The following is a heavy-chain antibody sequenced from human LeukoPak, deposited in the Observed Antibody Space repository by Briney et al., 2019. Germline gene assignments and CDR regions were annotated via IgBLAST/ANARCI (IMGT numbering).Heavy chain of an antibody. CDR3: ARGPDSSGWYGVVNYYYYYGMDV. CDR2: IYYSGRT. V-gene: IGHV4-59*01. D-gene: IGHD6-19*01. J-gene: IGHJ6*02. Sequence: SETLSLTSTVSVGSLSSYYWSWIRQPPGKGLEWVGYIYYSGRTNYNPSLKSRVTISVDTSKNQFSPKLSSVTAADTAVYYCARGPDSSGWYGVVNYYYYYGMDVWGQGTAVTVSS. CDR1: VGSLSSYY.